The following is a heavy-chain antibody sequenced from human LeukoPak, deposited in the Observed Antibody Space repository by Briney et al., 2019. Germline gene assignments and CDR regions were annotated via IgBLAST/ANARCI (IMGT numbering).Heavy chain of an antibody. CDR2: IYHSGST. CDR3: ARGGGYYDSSGYTYSFDY. J-gene: IGHJ4*02. CDR1: GGSISSGGYS. D-gene: IGHD3-22*01. V-gene: IGHV4-30-2*01. Sequence: PSQTLSLTCAVSGGSISSGGYSWSWIRQPPGKGLEWIGYIYHSGSTYYNPSLKSRVTISVDRSKNQFSLKLSSVTAADTAVYYCARGGGYYDSSGYTYSFDYWGQGTLVTVSS.